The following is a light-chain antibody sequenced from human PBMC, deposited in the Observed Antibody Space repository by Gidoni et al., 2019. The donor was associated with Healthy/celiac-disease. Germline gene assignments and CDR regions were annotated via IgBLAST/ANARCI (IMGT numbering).Light chain of an antibody. CDR2: DAS. J-gene: IGKJ2*01. Sequence: DIQLTQSPSTLSASVGERVTIPCRASQSISSWLAWYQQKPGKAPKLLSYDASSLESGVPSRFSGSGSGTEFTLTISSLQPDDFATYYGQQYNSYSRTFGQGTKLEIK. CDR3: QQYNSYSRT. CDR1: QSISSW. V-gene: IGKV1-5*01.